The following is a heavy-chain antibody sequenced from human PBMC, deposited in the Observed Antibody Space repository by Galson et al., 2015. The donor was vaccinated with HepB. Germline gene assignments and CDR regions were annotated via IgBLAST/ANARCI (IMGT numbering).Heavy chain of an antibody. V-gene: IGHV3-21*01. CDR2: ISSSSYYI. Sequence: SLRLSCAASGFTFSSSIMNWVRQAPGKGLEWVSSISSSSYYIYYADSLKGRFTISRDNAKNSLYLQMYSLRVEDTAVYYCARDSKRSGGMATLDDAFDIWGQGTMVTVSS. J-gene: IGHJ3*02. CDR1: GFTFSSSI. D-gene: IGHD5-24*01. CDR3: ARDSKRSGGMATLDDAFDI.